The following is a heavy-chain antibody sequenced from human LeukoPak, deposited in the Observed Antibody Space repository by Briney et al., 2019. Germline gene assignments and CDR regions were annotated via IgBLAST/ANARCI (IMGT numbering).Heavy chain of an antibody. CDR1: GFTFSSYS. V-gene: IGHV3-23*01. D-gene: IGHD5-18*01. Sequence: QPGGSLGLSCAASGFTFSSYSMNWARQAPGTGLEWVSAISGNGGSTYYADSVKGRFTISRDNSKNTLSLQMNSLRAEDTAVYYCAKGIELWLTYFDHWGQGTLVTASS. CDR2: ISGNGGST. J-gene: IGHJ4*02. CDR3: AKGIELWLTYFDH.